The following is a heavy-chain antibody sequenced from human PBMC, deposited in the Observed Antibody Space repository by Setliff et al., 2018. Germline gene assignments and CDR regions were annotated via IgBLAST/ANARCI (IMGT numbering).Heavy chain of an antibody. J-gene: IGHJ6*03. Sequence: PGGSLRLSCAASGFTFSIYSMNWVRQAPGKGLEWIGEINHSGSSNNNPSLKGRVTISVDTSKNQFSLTLSSVTAADTAVYYCARETTMTYYFYYMDVWGKGTTVTVSS. CDR2: INHSGSS. D-gene: IGHD4-17*01. CDR1: GFTFSIYS. V-gene: IGHV4-4*02. CDR3: ARETTMTYYFYYMDV.